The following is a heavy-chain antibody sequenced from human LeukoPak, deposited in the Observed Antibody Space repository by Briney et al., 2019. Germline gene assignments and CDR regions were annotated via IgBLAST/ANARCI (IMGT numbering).Heavy chain of an antibody. D-gene: IGHD6-13*01. CDR3: ASTGYSSSPGDY. J-gene: IGHJ4*02. Sequence: GGSLRLSCAASGFTFDDYAMHWVRQAPGKGLEWVSGISWNSGSIGYADSVKGRFTISRDNAKNSLYLQMNSLRAEDTALYYCASTGYSSSPGDYWGQGTLVTVSS. V-gene: IGHV3-9*01. CDR2: ISWNSGSI. CDR1: GFTFDDYA.